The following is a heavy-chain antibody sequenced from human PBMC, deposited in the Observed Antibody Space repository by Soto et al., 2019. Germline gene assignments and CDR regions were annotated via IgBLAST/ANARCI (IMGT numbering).Heavy chain of an antibody. V-gene: IGHV4-4*02. CDR1: GDSISSVNW. J-gene: IGHJ4*02. CDR2: IYHTGIT. Sequence: SETLSLTCAVSGDSISSVNWWSWVRQSPGQGLEWIGDIYHTGITNYNPSLQSRVTISVDKSTNHFSLTLISVTAADTAVYYCAFPATADFDYWGKGILVTVSS. CDR3: AFPATADFDY. D-gene: IGHD6-13*01.